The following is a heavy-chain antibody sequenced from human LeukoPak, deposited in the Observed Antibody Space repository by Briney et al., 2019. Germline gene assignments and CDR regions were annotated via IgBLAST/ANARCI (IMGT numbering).Heavy chain of an antibody. J-gene: IGHJ4*02. CDR3: AKDAAIRGGKGFDS. CDR1: VRTFRNFL. CDR2: ISDRGGTI. Sequence: SWGSLRIYCTAPVRTFRNFLMMRSRQAPGKGLHRASSISDRGGTIYHTDSVKGRFTTSRDNSKKTLYLQMNSLRAEDTAVYYCAKDAAIRGGKGFDSWGQGTLVTVSS. V-gene: IGHV3-23*01. D-gene: IGHD3-16*01.